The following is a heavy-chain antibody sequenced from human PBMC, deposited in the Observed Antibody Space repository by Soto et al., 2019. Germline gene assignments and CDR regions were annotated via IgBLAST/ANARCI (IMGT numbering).Heavy chain of an antibody. V-gene: IGHV1-18*01. Sequence: ASVKVSCKASGYSFTSYAMSWVRQAPGQGLEWMGWINAYNGNTKYAQKFQDRVTMTTDTSTNTVYMELRSLTSDDTAAYYCARDGVAVTTGISGYWGQGTLVTVSS. J-gene: IGHJ4*02. CDR2: INAYNGNT. D-gene: IGHD4-4*01. CDR1: GYSFTSYA. CDR3: ARDGVAVTTGISGY.